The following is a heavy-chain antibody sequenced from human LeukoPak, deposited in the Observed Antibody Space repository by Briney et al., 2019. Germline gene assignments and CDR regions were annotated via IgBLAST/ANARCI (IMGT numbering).Heavy chain of an antibody. V-gene: IGHV1-69*01. CDR3: ARAGIAAAGTLDY. Sequence: SVKVSCKASGGTFSSYAISWVRRAPGQGLEWMGGIIPIFGTANYAQKFQGRVTITADESTSTAYMELSSLRSEDTAVYYCARAGIAAAGTLDYWGQGTLVTVSS. CDR2: IIPIFGTA. J-gene: IGHJ4*02. CDR1: GGTFSSYA. D-gene: IGHD6-13*01.